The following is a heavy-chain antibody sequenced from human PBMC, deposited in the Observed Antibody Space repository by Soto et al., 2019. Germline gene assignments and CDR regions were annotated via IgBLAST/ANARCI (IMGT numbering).Heavy chain of an antibody. CDR2: IRRKPNNYAT. CDR3: SRQASDFWSGKPQYYMDV. J-gene: IGHJ6*03. Sequence: EVQLVESGGGLVQPGGSLKLSCAASGFTFSGSAMHWVRQASGKGLEWVGRIRRKPNNYATAYGASVKGRFTISRDDSKNTAYRQMTSLNTEDTAVYYCSRQASDFWSGKPQYYMDVWGKGTTVSVSS. D-gene: IGHD3-3*01. CDR1: GFTFSGSA. V-gene: IGHV3-73*01.